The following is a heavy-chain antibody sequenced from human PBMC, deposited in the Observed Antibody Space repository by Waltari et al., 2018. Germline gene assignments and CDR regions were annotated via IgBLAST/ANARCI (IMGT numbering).Heavy chain of an antibody. CDR3: ARENYYGSGSYYKDAFDI. CDR1: GGSLSSYY. D-gene: IGHD3-10*01. J-gene: IGHJ3*02. Sequence: QVQLQESGPGLVKPSETLSLTCTVSGGSLSSYYWSWIRQPPGKGLEWIGYIYYSGSTNYNPSLKSRVTISVDTSKNQFSLKLSSVTAADTAVYYCARENYYGSGSYYKDAFDIWGQGTMVTVSS. V-gene: IGHV4-59*01. CDR2: IYYSGST.